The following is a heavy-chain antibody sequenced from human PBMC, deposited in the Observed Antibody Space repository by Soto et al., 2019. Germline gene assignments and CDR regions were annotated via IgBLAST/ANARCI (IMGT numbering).Heavy chain of an antibody. Sequence: QVQLVESEGGVVQPGRSLRLSCAASGFTFSSYAMHWVRQAPGKGLEWVAVISYDGSNKYYADSVKGRFTISRDNSKNTLYLQMNSLRAEDTAVYYCARAYSSQTYFDYWGQGTLVTVSS. V-gene: IGHV3-30-3*01. D-gene: IGHD6-13*01. CDR2: ISYDGSNK. J-gene: IGHJ4*02. CDR3: ARAYSSQTYFDY. CDR1: GFTFSSYA.